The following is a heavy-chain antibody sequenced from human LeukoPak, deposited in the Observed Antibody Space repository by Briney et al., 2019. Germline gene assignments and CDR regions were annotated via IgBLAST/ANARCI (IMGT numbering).Heavy chain of an antibody. D-gene: IGHD2-8*01. CDR3: ARRSMYYFDY. V-gene: IGHV5-51*01. Sequence: LGESLKISCKASGYIFTSYWIGWVRQMPGKGLEWMAIIYPANSDTRYSPSFQGQVTISADKSISTAYLQWSSLKASDTAMYYCARRSMYYFDYWGQGTLVTVSS. CDR1: GYIFTSYW. J-gene: IGHJ4*02. CDR2: IYPANSDT.